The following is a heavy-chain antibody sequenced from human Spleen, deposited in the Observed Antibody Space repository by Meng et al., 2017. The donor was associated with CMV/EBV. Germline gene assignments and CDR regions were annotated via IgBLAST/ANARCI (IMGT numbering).Heavy chain of an antibody. J-gene: IGHJ5*02. CDR2: IYYSGST. Sequence: SETLSLTCTVSGGSISSSSYYWGWIRQPPGKGLEWIGSIYYSGSTYYNPSLKSRVAISVDTSKNQFSLKLSSVTAADTAVYYCARDLGYCTDTNCNNWFDPWGQGTLVTVSS. CDR1: GGSISSSSYY. CDR3: ARDLGYCTDTNCNNWFDP. V-gene: IGHV4-39*02. D-gene: IGHD2-8*02.